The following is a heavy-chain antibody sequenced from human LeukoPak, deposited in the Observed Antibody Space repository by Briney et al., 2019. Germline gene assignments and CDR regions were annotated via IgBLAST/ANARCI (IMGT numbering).Heavy chain of an antibody. Sequence: SETLSLTCTVSGGSISSSSYYWGWIRQPPGKGLEWIGSIYYSGSTYYNPSLKSRVTISVDTSKNQFSLKLGAVTAADTAVYYCARPGRGTGYYIDWGQGTMVTVSS. J-gene: IGHJ3*01. CDR1: GGSISSSSYY. CDR2: IYYSGST. CDR3: ARPGRGTGYYID. V-gene: IGHV4-39*01. D-gene: IGHD3/OR15-3a*01.